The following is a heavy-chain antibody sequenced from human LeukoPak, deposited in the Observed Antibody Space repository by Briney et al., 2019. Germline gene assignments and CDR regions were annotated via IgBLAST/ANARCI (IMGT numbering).Heavy chain of an antibody. V-gene: IGHV4-34*01. D-gene: IGHD3-22*01. J-gene: IGHJ4*02. Sequence: SETLSLTCAVYGESFSGYYWNWIRQPPGKGLEWIGEINHSGSTNYNPSLKSRVTISLDTSKNQFSLKLSSVTAADTAVYYCARDGGYYYDSSGTFDYWGQGTLVTVSS. CDR2: INHSGST. CDR3: ARDGGYYYDSSGTFDY. CDR1: GESFSGYY.